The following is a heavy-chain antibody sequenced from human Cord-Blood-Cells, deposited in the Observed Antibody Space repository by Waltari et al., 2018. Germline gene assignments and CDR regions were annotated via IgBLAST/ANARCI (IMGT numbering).Heavy chain of an antibody. CDR1: GGPISSYY. Sequence: QVQLQESGPGLVKPSETLSLTCPVPGGPISSYYWSWILQPPGRGVEWIGYIYYSGSTNYNPSLKSRVTISVDTSKNQFSLKLSSVTAADTAVYYCARGVEYYYDSSGYWWFDPWGQGTLVTVSS. CDR2: IYYSGST. J-gene: IGHJ5*02. V-gene: IGHV4-59*01. D-gene: IGHD3-22*01. CDR3: ARGVEYYYDSSGYWWFDP.